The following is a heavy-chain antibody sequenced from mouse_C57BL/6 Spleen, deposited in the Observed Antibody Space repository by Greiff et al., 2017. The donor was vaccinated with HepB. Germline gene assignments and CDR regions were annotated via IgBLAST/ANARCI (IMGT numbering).Heavy chain of an antibody. D-gene: IGHD1-1*01. Sequence: EVQLVESGGGLVKPGGSLKLSCAASGFTFSSYTMSWVRQTPEKRLEWVATISGGGGNTYYPDSVKGRFTISRDNAKNTLYLQMSSLRSEDTALYYCARQDYYGRNAMDYWGQGTSVTVSS. V-gene: IGHV5-9*01. CDR1: GFTFSSYT. CDR3: ARQDYYGRNAMDY. J-gene: IGHJ4*01. CDR2: ISGGGGNT.